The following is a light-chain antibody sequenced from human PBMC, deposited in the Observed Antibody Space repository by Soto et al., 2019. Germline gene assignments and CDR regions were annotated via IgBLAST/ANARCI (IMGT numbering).Light chain of an antibody. J-gene: IGKJ4*01. CDR2: NAS. V-gene: IGKV3-11*01. CDR3: HQRSNWPRT. CDR1: QSIRTY. Sequence: PGERATLSCRASQSIRTYLAWYQQKPGQAPRLLISNASNRATGIPARFSGSGSGTDFSLTISSLEAEDFAVYYCHQRSNWPRTFGGGTKVEIK.